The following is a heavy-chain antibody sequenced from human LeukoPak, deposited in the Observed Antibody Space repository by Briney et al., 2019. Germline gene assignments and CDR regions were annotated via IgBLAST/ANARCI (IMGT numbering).Heavy chain of an antibody. J-gene: IGHJ5*02. V-gene: IGHV3-33*01. CDR2: IWYDGSNK. D-gene: IGHD2-2*01. Sequence: PGRSLRLSCAASGFTFSSYGMHWVRQAPGKGLEWVAVIWYDGSNKYYADSEKGRFTISRDNSKNTLYLQMNSLRAEDTAVYYCAREGAPAAIYVHWFDPWGQGTLVTVSS. CDR3: AREGAPAAIYVHWFDP. CDR1: GFTFSSYG.